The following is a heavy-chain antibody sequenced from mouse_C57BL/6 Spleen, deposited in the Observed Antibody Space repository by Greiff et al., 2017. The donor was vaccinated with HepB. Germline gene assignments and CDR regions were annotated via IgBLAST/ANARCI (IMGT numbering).Heavy chain of an antibody. J-gene: IGHJ4*01. V-gene: IGHV5-16*01. CDR1: GFTFSDYY. CDR3: ARDWGGMDY. Sequence: EVKLMESEGGLVQPGSSMKLSCTASGFTFSDYYMAWVRQVPEKGLEWVANINYDGSSTYYLDSLKSRFIISRDNAKNILYLQMSSLKSEDTATYYCARDWGGMDYWGQGTSVTVSS. CDR2: INYDGSST.